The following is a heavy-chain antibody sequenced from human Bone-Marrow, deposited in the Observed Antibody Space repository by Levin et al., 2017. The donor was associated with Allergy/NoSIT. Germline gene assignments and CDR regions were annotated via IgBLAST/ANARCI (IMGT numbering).Heavy chain of an antibody. J-gene: IGHJ4*02. Sequence: LSLTCAASEFTFDDSGMSWVRQAPGKGLEWVSGINWNGGSTAYIDSVKGRFTISRDNAKNSLYLQMNSLRAEDTALYFCARDMSGSYAFDYWGQGTLVSVSS. CDR1: EFTFDDSG. CDR2: INWNGGST. V-gene: IGHV3-20*04. D-gene: IGHD1-26*01. CDR3: ARDMSGSYAFDY.